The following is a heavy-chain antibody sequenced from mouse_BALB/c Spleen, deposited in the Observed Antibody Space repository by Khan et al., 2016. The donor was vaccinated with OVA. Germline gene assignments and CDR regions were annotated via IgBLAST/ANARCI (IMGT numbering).Heavy chain of an antibody. J-gene: IGHJ3*01. CDR1: GFSLSNYG. D-gene: IGHD2-4*01. CDR2: IWTGGIT. Sequence: QVQLKESGPGLVAPSQSLSITCTVSGFSLSNYGVHWVRQPPGKGLEWLGVIWTGGITNYNSALMSRLSISKDNSKSQVFLKMNRLQNDDTAIYYWARSDDYDVGGFAYWGQGTLVTVSA. V-gene: IGHV2-9*02. CDR3: ARSDDYDVGGFAY.